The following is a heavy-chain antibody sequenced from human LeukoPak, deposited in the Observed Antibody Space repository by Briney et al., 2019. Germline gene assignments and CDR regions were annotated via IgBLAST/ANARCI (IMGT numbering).Heavy chain of an antibody. CDR3: AKVGGDYSNRNFDY. V-gene: IGHV3-7*01. D-gene: IGHD4-11*01. CDR2: IKQDGSEK. Sequence: GGSLRLSCAASGFTFSSYWMSWVRQAPGKGLEWVANIKQDGSEKYYVDSVKGRFTISRDNAKNSLYLQMNSLRAEDTAVYYCAKVGGDYSNRNFDYWGQGTLVTVSS. J-gene: IGHJ4*02. CDR1: GFTFSSYW.